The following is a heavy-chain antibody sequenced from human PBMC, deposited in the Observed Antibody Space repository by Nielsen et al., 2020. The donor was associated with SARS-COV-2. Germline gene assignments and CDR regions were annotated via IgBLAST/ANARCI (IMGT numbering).Heavy chain of an antibody. CDR3: ASLGYCTNGVCYTGFDY. Sequence: GSLRLSCTVSGGSISSSSYYWGWIRQPPGKGLEWIGSIYYSGSTNYNPSLKSRVTISVDTSKNQFSLKLSSVTAADTAVYYCASLGYCTNGVCYTGFDYWGQGTLVTVSS. J-gene: IGHJ4*02. CDR1: GGSISSSSYY. CDR2: IYYSGST. D-gene: IGHD2-8*01. V-gene: IGHV4-39*07.